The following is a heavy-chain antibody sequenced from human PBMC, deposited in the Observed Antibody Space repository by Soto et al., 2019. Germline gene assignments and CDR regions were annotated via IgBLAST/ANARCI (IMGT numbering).Heavy chain of an antibody. V-gene: IGHV6-1*01. D-gene: IGHD5-12*01. CDR3: SKGDNLGPKTGYAFDP. CDR1: GDSVSSNTAS. Sequence: SQTLSLTCAISGDSVSSNTASWNWIRQSPSRGLEWLGRTYFRSKWYNDYAVSVKSRIIINPDTSNNQFSLQLNSVTPEDTAVYFCSKGDNLGPKTGYAFDPWGQGIMVTVSS. J-gene: IGHJ5*02. CDR2: TYFRSKWYN.